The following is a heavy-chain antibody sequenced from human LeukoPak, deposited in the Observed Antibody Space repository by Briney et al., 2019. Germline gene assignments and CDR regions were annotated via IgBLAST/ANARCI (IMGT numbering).Heavy chain of an antibody. J-gene: IGHJ6*02. CDR1: GYTFTSYG. Sequence: ASVKVSCKASGYTFTSYGISWVRQAPGQGLEWMRWISAYNGNTNYAQKLQGRVTMTTDTSTSTAYMELRSLRSDDTAVYYCARVVIVSGYDFNGWAPYYYYYGMDVWGQGTTVTVSS. D-gene: IGHD5-12*01. CDR2: ISAYNGNT. V-gene: IGHV1-18*01. CDR3: ARVVIVSGYDFNGWAPYYYYYGMDV.